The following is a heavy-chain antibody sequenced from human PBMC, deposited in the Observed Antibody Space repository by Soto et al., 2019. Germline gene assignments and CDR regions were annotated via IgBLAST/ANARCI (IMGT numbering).Heavy chain of an antibody. J-gene: IGHJ6*03. CDR2: ISSSSSYI. V-gene: IGHV3-21*01. D-gene: IGHD3-3*01. CDR1: GFTFSSYS. CDR3: ARDPQFVEWYRDYSYYYMAV. Sequence: EVQLVASGGGLVKPGGSLRLSCAASGFTFSSYSMNWVRQAPRNGLECVSSISSSSSYIYYADSVKGRFTISRDNAKNSMYLQMNSLRAEDTAVYYCARDPQFVEWYRDYSYYYMAVWGKGTTVTVS.